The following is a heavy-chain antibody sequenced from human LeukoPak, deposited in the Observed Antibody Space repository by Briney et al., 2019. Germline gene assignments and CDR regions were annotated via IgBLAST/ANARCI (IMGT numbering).Heavy chain of an antibody. CDR2: ISGSGGST. V-gene: IGHV3-23*01. J-gene: IGHJ4*02. D-gene: IGHD5-12*01. CDR3: AKDREMRVTTKQKGDRGPSFDY. Sequence: GGSLRLSCAASGFTFSSYAMSWVRQAPGKGLEWASAISGSGGSTYYADSVKGRFTISRDNSKNTLYLQMNSLRAEDTAVYYCAKDREMRVTTKQKGDRGPSFDYWGQGTLVTVSS. CDR1: GFTFSSYA.